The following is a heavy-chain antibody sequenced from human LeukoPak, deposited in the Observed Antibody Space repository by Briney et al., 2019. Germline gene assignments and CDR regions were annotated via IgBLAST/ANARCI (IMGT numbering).Heavy chain of an antibody. CDR3: AREAPATAMGLVYYYMDV. CDR1: GGSISSYH. V-gene: IGHV4-4*07. D-gene: IGHD5-18*01. Sequence: KPSETLSLTCTVSGGSISSYHWSWIRQPAGKGLEWIGRIYTSGSTNYNPSLKSRVTMSVDTSKSQFSLKLSSVTAADTAVYYCAREAPATAMGLVYYYMDVWGKGTTVTVSS. J-gene: IGHJ6*03. CDR2: IYTSGST.